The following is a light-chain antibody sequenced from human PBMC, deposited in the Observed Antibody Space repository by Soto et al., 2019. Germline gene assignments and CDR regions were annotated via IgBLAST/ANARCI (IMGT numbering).Light chain of an antibody. V-gene: IGLV2-8*01. CDR3: ASYAGNSRYV. CDR2: EVN. CDR1: SSDVGGYDY. J-gene: IGLJ1*01. Sequence: QSVLTQPPSASGSPGQSVTISCTGVSSDVGGYDYVSWYQQYPGKAPKLIIFEVNKRPSGVPDRFSGSKSGNTASLTVSGLQAEDEAVYYCASYAGNSRYVFGTGTKVTVL.